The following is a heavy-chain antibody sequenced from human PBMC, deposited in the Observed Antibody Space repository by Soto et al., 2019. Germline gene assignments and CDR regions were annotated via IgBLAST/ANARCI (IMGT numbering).Heavy chain of an antibody. CDR2: IKSKANGETT. D-gene: IGHD7-27*01. J-gene: IGHJ4*02. V-gene: IGHV3-15*07. CDR3: AAELPGDRSDWGFDY. Sequence: EVQLVESGGGLLKPGGSLRLACAASGFTFSDAWMHWVRQAPGKGLEWVGLIKSKANGETTHYAAPVQGRFTISRDDSKNPVYLQMSSLKTEDTAVYHCAAELPGDRSDWGFDYSGQGTLVTVSS. CDR1: GFTFSDAW.